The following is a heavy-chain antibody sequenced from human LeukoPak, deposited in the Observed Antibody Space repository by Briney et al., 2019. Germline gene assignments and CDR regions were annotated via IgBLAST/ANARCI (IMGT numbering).Heavy chain of an antibody. D-gene: IGHD1-26*01. CDR1: GGSISSYY. J-gene: IGHJ2*01. CDR3: ARADGSYGATSYWYFDL. CDR2: IFFSGST. V-gene: IGHV4-59*01. Sequence: PSETLSLTCTVSGGSISSYYWTWIRQPPGKGLEWIGYIFFSGSTNYSPSLKSRVTISVDTSKNQFSLKLSSVSAADTAVYYCARADGSYGATSYWYFDLWGRGTLVTVSS.